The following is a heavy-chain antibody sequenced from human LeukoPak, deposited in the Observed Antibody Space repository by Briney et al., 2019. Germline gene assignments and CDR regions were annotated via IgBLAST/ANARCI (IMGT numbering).Heavy chain of an antibody. CDR2: ISGSGGST. J-gene: IGHJ4*02. D-gene: IGHD2-2*01. Sequence: GGSLRLSCAASGFTFSSYAMSWVRQAPGKGLEWVSAISGSGGSTYYADSVKGRFTISRDNSKNTLYLQMNSLRAEDTAVYYCAKGSRYCSSTSCYPVGYFDYWGQGTLVTVSS. CDR1: GFTFSSYA. CDR3: AKGSRYCSSTSCYPVGYFDY. V-gene: IGHV3-23*01.